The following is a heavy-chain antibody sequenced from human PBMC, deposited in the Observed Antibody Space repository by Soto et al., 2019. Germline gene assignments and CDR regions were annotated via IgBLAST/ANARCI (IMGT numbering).Heavy chain of an antibody. J-gene: IGHJ4*02. V-gene: IGHV1-69*08. Sequence: QVQLVQSGAEVKKPGSSVKVSCKASGGTFSSYTISWVRQAPGQGLEWMGRIIPILGIANYAQKFQGRVTITADKSTSTAYMELSSLRSEDTAVYYCARDKWTGDGYNSPGLDWGQGTLVTVSS. CDR2: IIPILGIA. CDR3: ARDKWTGDGYNSPGLD. D-gene: IGHD5-12*01. CDR1: GGTFSSYT.